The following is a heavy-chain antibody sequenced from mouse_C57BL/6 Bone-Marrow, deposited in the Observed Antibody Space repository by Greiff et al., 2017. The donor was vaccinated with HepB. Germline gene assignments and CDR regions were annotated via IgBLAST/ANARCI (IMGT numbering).Heavy chain of an antibody. J-gene: IGHJ2*01. CDR1: GYTFTSYW. CDR2: IHPNSGST. V-gene: IGHV1-64*01. D-gene: IGHD1-1*01. CDR3: ARGIITTVVANFDY. Sequence: QVQLKQPGAELVKPGASVKLSCKASGYTFTSYWMHWVKQRPGQGLEWIGMIHPNSGSTNYNEKFKSKATLTVDKSSSTAYMQLSSLTSEDSAVYYCARGIITTVVANFDYWGQGTTLTVSS.